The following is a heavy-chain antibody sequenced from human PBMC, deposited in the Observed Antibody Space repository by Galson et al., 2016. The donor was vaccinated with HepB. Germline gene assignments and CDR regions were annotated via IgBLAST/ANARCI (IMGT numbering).Heavy chain of an antibody. CDR2: IYPGDSNT. J-gene: IGHJ4*02. CDR3: ARRETDYLDY. D-gene: IGHD1-1*01. V-gene: IGHV5-51*01. CDR1: GYSFTHYW. Sequence: QSGAEVKKPGESLKISCKGSGYSFTHYWIAWVRQMPGKGLEWMGIIYPGDSNTRYSPSFQGQVTFSADKSINTAYLQWSSLKASDTAIYYCARRETDYLDYWGQGTLVTVSS.